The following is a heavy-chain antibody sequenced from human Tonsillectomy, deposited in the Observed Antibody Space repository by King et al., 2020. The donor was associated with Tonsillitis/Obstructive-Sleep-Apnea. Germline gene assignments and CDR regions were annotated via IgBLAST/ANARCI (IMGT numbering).Heavy chain of an antibody. CDR2: INHSGST. Sequence: VQLQQWGAGLLRPSETLSLTCAVCGGSFSGYYWSWIRQPPGKGLEWIGEINHSGSTNYNPSLKSRVTISVDTSKNQFSLKLSSVTAADPAVYYCARLEREPSGSSHAPWFDPWGQGTLVTVSS. D-gene: IGHD6-13*01. V-gene: IGHV4-34*01. CDR3: ARLEREPSGSSHAPWFDP. CDR1: GGSFSGYY. J-gene: IGHJ5*02.